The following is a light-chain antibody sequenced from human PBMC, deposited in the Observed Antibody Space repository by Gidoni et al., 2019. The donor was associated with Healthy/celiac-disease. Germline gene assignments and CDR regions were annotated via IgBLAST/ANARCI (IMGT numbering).Light chain of an antibody. CDR1: QSISSY. Sequence: DIQMTQSPSSLSASVGDRVTITCRASQSISSYLNWYQQKPGKAPKLLIYAASSLQSGVPSRCSGSGSETEFTLTISSLQPEDFATYYCQQSYSTPYTFGQGTKLEIK. J-gene: IGKJ2*01. V-gene: IGKV1-39*01. CDR3: QQSYSTPYT. CDR2: AAS.